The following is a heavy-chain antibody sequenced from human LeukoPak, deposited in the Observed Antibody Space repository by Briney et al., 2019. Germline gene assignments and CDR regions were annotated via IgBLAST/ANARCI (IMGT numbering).Heavy chain of an antibody. CDR3: AKDGMYYDFWSGYSEIDAFDI. CDR1: GFTFSSYG. J-gene: IGHJ3*02. V-gene: IGHV3-30*02. CDR2: IRYDGSNK. Sequence: GGSLRLSCAASGFTFSSYGMHWVRQAPGKGLEWVAFIRYDGSNKYYADSVKGRFTISRDNSKNTLYLQMNSLRAEDTAVYYCAKDGMYYDFWSGYSEIDAFDIWGQGTMVTVS. D-gene: IGHD3-3*01.